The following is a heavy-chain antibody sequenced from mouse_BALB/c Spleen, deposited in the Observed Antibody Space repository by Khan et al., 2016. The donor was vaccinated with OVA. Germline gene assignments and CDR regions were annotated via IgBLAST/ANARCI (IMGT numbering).Heavy chain of an antibody. CDR1: GYSITSGYG. D-gene: IGHD3-3*01. J-gene: IGHJ2*01. Sequence: VQLQQSGPGLVKPSQSLSLTCTVTGYSITSGYGWNWIRQFPGNKLEWMGYISYSGSTNYNQSLKSRISITRDTSKNPFFLQLNSVTTEDTATYYCARTSRIKYWGQGTTLTVSA. CDR3: ARTSRIKY. V-gene: IGHV3-2*02. CDR2: ISYSGST.